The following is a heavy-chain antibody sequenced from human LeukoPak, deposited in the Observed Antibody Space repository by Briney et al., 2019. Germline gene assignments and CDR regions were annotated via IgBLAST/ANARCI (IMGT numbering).Heavy chain of an antibody. CDR1: GFTFSSYA. CDR2: ISYDGSNK. CDR3: ITDLG. V-gene: IGHV3-30-3*01. D-gene: IGHD1-14*01. J-gene: IGHJ4*02. Sequence: GGSLRLSCAASGFTFSSYAMHWVRQAPGKGLEWVAVISYDGSNKYYADSVKGRFTISRDNSKNTLYLQMNNLRAEDTAVYYCITDLGWGQGTLVTVSS.